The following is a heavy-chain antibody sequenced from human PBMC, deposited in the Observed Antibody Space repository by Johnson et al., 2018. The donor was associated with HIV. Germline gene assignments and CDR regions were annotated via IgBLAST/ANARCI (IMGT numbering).Heavy chain of an antibody. CDR1: GFTFSSYA. CDR2: ISGSGGST. CDR3: ARDQFMSGGYCSGGSCYSQPSGI. Sequence: MLLVESGGGLVQPGGSLRLSCAASGFTFSSYAMSWVRQAPGKGLEWVSAISGSGGSTYYADSVKGRFTISRDNAKNSLYLQMNSLRAEDTAVYYCARDQFMSGGYCSGGSCYSQPSGIWGQGTMVTVSS. V-gene: IGHV3-23*04. J-gene: IGHJ3*02. D-gene: IGHD2-15*01.